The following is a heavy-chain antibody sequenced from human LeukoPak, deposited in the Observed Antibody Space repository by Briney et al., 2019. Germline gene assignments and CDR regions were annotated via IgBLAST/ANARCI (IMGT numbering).Heavy chain of an antibody. V-gene: IGHV6-1*01. Sequence: SQTLSLTCAISGDSFSSNSAAWNWIRQSPSRGLEWLGRTYYRSKWYNDYAVSVKSRITINPDTSKNQFSLQLNSVTPEDTAVYYCARDSETTLRTLVSYYYYGMDVWGQGTTVTVSS. CDR2: TYYRSKWYN. CDR1: GDSFSSNSAA. J-gene: IGHJ6*02. CDR3: ARDSETTLRTLVSYYYYGMDV. D-gene: IGHD3-9*01.